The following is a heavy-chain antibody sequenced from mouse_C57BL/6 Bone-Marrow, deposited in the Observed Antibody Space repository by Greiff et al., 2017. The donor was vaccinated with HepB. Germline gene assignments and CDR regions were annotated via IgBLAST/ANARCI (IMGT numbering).Heavy chain of an antibody. CDR3: ARSYFGSSQSFDY. V-gene: IGHV5-17*02. D-gene: IGHD1-1*01. J-gene: IGHJ2*01. CDR1: GFTFSSFG. Sequence: EVKLVESGGGLVQPGGSRKLSCAASGFTFSSFGLHWVRQAPDKGLEWVAYISSASSSTYYADTVKGRFTISRGNPKNTLFLKMTSLRSEDTAMYYCARSYFGSSQSFDYWGQGTTLTVSS. CDR2: ISSASSST.